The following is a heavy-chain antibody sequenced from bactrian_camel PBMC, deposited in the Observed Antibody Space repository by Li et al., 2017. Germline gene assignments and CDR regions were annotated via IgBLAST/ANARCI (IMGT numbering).Heavy chain of an antibody. V-gene: IGHV3S31*01. CDR2: IYGGGATYTERT. CDR1: RSACS. Sequence: QLVESGGGSVQAGGSLRLSCAASRSACSVAWFRQAPGKEREGLAAIYGGGATYTERTYYADSVKGRFTISEDKAKNTVYLQMDSLKPEDTAMYYCAADWARGPRSPSP. J-gene: IGHJ4*01.